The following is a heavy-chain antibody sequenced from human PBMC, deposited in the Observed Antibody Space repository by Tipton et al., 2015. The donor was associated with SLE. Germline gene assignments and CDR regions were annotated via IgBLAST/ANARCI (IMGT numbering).Heavy chain of an antibody. J-gene: IGHJ6*02. V-gene: IGHV3-30*02. D-gene: IGHD1-1*01. CDR3: AKVEGTYYYYLMDV. CDR2: IQHDGSNT. Sequence: LSLTCAASGVSFSDCGMHWVRQAPGKGLEWVAFIQHDGSNTYYAGSVKGRFTISRDNSKNTLYLQMDSLRAEDTAVYYCAKVEGTYYYYLMDVWGQGTTVTVSS. CDR1: GVSFSDCG.